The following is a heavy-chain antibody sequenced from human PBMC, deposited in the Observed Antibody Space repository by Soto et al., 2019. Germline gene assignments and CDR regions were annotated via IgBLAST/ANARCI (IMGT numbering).Heavy chain of an antibody. CDR3: AKSYSSGWYYFDY. D-gene: IGHD6-19*01. CDR1: GGSFSGYY. J-gene: IGHJ4*02. V-gene: IGHV4-34*01. Sequence: SETLSLTCAVYGGSFSGYYWSWIRQPPGKGLEWIGEINHSGSTNYNPSLKSRVTISVDTSKNQFSLKLSSVTAADTAVYYCAKSYSSGWYYFDYWGQGTLVTVSS. CDR2: INHSGST.